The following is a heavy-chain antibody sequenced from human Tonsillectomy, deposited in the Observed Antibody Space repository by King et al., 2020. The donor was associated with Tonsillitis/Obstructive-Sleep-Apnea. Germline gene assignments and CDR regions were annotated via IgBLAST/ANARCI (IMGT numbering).Heavy chain of an antibody. CDR2: IRSKTDGGTI. Sequence: VQLVESGGGLVKPGGSLRLSCAASGFTFSDAWMTWVRQAPGKGLEWVGRIRSKTDGGTIDYAAPVKGRFTISRDDLKNTLNLQMNSLKTEDTGVYYCTKGAYWGQGTLVTVSS. J-gene: IGHJ4*02. V-gene: IGHV3-15*01. CDR1: GFTFSDAW. CDR3: TKGAY.